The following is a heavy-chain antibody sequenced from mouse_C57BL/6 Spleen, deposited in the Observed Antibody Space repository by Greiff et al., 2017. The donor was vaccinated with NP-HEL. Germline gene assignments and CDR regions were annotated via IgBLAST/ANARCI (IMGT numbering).Heavy chain of an antibody. CDR2: IRNKANGYTT. Sequence: EVHLVESGGGLVQPGGSLSLSCAASGFTFTDYYMSWVRQPPGKALEWLGFIRNKANGYTTEYSASVKGRFTISRDNSQSILYLQMNALRAEDSATYYCARSSNWDRGFDYWGQGTTLTVSS. J-gene: IGHJ2*01. CDR1: GFTFTDYY. CDR3: ARSSNWDRGFDY. D-gene: IGHD4-1*01. V-gene: IGHV7-3*01.